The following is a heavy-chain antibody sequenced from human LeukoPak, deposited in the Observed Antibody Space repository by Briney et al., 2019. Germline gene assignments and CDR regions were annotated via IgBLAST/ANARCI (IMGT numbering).Heavy chain of an antibody. J-gene: IGHJ5*02. V-gene: IGHV4-61*02. CDR2: IYTSGST. Sequence: SETLSLTCAVSGGSISSGGYYWSWIRQPAGKGLEWIGRIYTSGSTNYNPSLKSRVTISVDTSKNQFSLKLSSVTAADTAVYYCARDSTNGDFWSGRNWFDPWGQGTLVTVSS. D-gene: IGHD3-3*01. CDR1: GGSISSGGYY. CDR3: ARDSTNGDFWSGRNWFDP.